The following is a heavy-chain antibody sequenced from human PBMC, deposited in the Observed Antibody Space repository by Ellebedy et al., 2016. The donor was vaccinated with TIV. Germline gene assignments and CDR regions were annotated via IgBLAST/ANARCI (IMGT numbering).Heavy chain of an antibody. CDR3: VREHIVEVTALTGVDFLNDAFDI. D-gene: IGHD2-21*02. CDR2: IYNVGTT. Sequence: GESLKISCAVSGFTVGSNYMSWVRQAPGKGLEWVSNIYNVGTTYHADSVKGRFTISRDNSKNTLYLQMNSLKAEDTGMYYCVREHIVEVTALTGVDFLNDAFDIWGQGTIVTVSS. V-gene: IGHV3-66*01. J-gene: IGHJ3*02. CDR1: GFTVGSNY.